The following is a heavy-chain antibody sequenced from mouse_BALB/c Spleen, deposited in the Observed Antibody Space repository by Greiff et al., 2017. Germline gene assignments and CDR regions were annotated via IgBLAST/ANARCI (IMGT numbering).Heavy chain of an antibody. J-gene: IGHJ4*01. V-gene: IGHV5-12-1*01. D-gene: IGHD2-3*01. CDR1: GFAFSSYD. CDR3: ARREDDGYYVGYAMDY. Sequence: VESGGGLVKPGGSLKLSCAASGFAFSSYDMSWVRQTAEKRLEWVAYISSGGGSTYYPDTVKGRFTISRDNAKNTLYLQMSRLKSEDTAMYYCARREDDGYYVGYAMDYWGQGTSVTVSS. CDR2: ISSGGGST.